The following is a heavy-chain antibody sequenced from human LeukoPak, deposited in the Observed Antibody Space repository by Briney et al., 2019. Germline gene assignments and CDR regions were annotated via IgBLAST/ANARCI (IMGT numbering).Heavy chain of an antibody. CDR2: IYYSGGT. Sequence: SETLSLTCTVSGGSISSSSYYWGWLRQPPGKGLEWIGSIYYSGGTYYNPSLKSRVTISVDTSKNQFSLKLSSVTAADTAVYYCAREGYSYGYYPNWFDPWGQGTLVTVSS. J-gene: IGHJ5*02. CDR3: AREGYSYGYYPNWFDP. D-gene: IGHD5-18*01. V-gene: IGHV4-39*07. CDR1: GGSISSSSYY.